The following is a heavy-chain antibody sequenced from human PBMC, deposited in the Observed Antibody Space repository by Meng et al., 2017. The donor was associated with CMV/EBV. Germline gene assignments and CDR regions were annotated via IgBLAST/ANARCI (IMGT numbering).Heavy chain of an antibody. CDR3: ASSLTYPDY. V-gene: IGHV4-34*01. J-gene: IGHJ4*02. CDR2: INHSGST. CDR1: GGSFRGHS. Sequence: VQLQKWGAGTLKPSEPPSLTCAVYGGSFRGHSWSWIRQPPGKGLEWIGEINHSGSTNYTPSLKSRVTISVDTSKNQFSLKLSSVTAADTAVYYCASSLTYPDYWGQGTLVTVSS. D-gene: IGHD2-15*01.